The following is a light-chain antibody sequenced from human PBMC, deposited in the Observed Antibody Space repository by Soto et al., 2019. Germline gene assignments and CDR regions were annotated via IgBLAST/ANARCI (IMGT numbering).Light chain of an antibody. CDR3: QQYGSSPRT. CDR2: DAS. CDR1: QILHRY. V-gene: IGKV3-20*01. J-gene: IGKJ1*01. Sequence: EIVLTQSPGTLSLSPGERATLSCRASQILHRYLAWYQQKPGQAPRLVISDASSRATGIPDRFSGSGSGTDFTLTIDRLEPEDFAMYFCQQYGSSPRTFGQGTKVDIK.